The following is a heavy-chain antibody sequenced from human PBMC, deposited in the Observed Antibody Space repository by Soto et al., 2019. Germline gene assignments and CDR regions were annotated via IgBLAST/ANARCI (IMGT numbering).Heavy chain of an antibody. J-gene: IGHJ4*02. Sequence: SGPTLVNPTQTLTLTCTFSGFSLSTSGVGVGWIRQPPGKALEWLALIYWNDDKRYSPSLKSRLTITKDTSKNQVVLTMTNMDPVDTATYYCARAYYDSSGYYGPVRYSFDYWGPGTLVTVSS. CDR1: GFSLSTSGVG. CDR3: ARAYYDSSGYYGPVRYSFDY. CDR2: IYWNDDK. V-gene: IGHV2-5*01. D-gene: IGHD3-22*01.